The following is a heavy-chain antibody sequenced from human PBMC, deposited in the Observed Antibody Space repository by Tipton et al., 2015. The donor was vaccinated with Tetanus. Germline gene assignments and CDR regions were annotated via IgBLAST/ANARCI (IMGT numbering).Heavy chain of an antibody. V-gene: IGHV4-39*01. CDR3: ARWYYDSSGYSHFDY. D-gene: IGHD3-22*01. CDR1: GGSISSSSYY. J-gene: IGHJ4*02. CDR2: IYYSGST. Sequence: TLSLTCTVSGGSISSSSYYWGWIRQPPGKGLEWIGSIYYSGSTYYNPSLKSRVTISVDTSKNQFSMKRSSVTAADTAVYYCARWYYDSSGYSHFDYWGQGTLVTVSS.